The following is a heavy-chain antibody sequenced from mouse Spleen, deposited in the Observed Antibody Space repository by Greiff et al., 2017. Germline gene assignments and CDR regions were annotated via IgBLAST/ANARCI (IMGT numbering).Heavy chain of an antibody. D-gene: IGHD1-1*02. CDR1: GFTFSDYG. V-gene: IGHV5-17*01. CDR2: ISSGSSTI. Sequence: EVKLVESGGGLAKPGGSLKLSCAASGFTFSDYGMHWVRQAPEKGLEWVAYISSGSSTIYYADTVKGRFTISRDNAKNTLFLQMTSLRSEDTAMYYCARGGSMDYWGQGTSVTVSS. CDR3: ARGGSMDY. J-gene: IGHJ4*01.